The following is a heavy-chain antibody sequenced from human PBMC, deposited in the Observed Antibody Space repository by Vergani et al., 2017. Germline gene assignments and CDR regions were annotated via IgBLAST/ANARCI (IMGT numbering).Heavy chain of an antibody. J-gene: IGHJ4*02. D-gene: IGHD3-16*01. V-gene: IGHV3-30*02. CDR3: AKHFRGWGIDY. Sequence: QVQLVESGGGVVQRGGSLRLSCATSGFTLSNYDMQWIRRRPGKGLEFVAFIQFDGSNQYYADSVKGRFTLSRDFSKNTLYLQMNSRRTDDTATYYCAKHFRGWGIDYWGQGTQVIVSS. CDR1: GFTLSNYD. CDR2: IQFDGSNQ.